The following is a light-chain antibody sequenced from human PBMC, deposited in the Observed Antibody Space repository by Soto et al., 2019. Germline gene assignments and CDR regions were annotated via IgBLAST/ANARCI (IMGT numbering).Light chain of an antibody. CDR3: QQYINWPAYT. Sequence: AIQMTQSPSSLSASVGDRVTITCRASQGIRNDLGWYQQKPGKAPKLLIYAASSLQSGVPSRFSGSGSGTDFTLTISSLQPEDFATYYCQQYINWPAYTFGQGTKLEMK. CDR1: QGIRND. CDR2: AAS. V-gene: IGKV1-6*01. J-gene: IGKJ2*01.